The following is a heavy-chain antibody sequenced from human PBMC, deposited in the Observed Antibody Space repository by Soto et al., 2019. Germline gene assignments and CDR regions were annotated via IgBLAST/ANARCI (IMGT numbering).Heavy chain of an antibody. J-gene: IGHJ5*02. Sequence: QVQLQESGPGLVKPSETLSLTCTVSGGSISSYYWSWIRQPPGKGLEWIGYIYYSGSTNYNPSLQSRVPISVDTSKNQFSLKLSSVTAADTAVYYCARPHGGSSGWDNWFDPWGQGTLVTVSS. CDR3: ARPHGGSSGWDNWFDP. CDR2: IYYSGST. CDR1: GGSISSYY. D-gene: IGHD6-25*01. V-gene: IGHV4-59*01.